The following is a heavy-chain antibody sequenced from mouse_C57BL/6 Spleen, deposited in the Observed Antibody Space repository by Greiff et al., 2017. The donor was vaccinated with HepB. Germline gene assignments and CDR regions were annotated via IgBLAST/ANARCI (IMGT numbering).Heavy chain of an antibody. CDR3: ARQNYGSSYETWFAY. D-gene: IGHD1-1*01. CDR2: ISSGGSYT. CDR1: GFTFSSYG. V-gene: IGHV5-6*01. J-gene: IGHJ3*01. Sequence: EVHLVESGGDLVKPGGSLKLSCAASGFTFSSYGMSWVRQTPDKRLEWVATISSGGSYTYYPDSVKGRFTISRDNAKNTLYLQMSSLKSEDTAMYYCARQNYGSSYETWFAYWGQGTLVTVSA.